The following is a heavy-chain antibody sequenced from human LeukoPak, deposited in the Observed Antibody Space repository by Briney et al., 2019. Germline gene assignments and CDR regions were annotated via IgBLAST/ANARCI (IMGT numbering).Heavy chain of an antibody. J-gene: IGHJ4*02. V-gene: IGHV4-34*01. Sequence: SETLSLTCAVYGGSFSGYYWSWIRQPPGKGLEWIGEINHSGSTNYNPSLKSRVTISVDTSKNQFSLKLSSVTAADTAVYYCARRRHGSGSYYKPPDYWGQGTLVTVSS. CDR1: GGSFSGYY. CDR3: ARRRHGSGSYYKPPDY. CDR2: INHSGST. D-gene: IGHD3-10*01.